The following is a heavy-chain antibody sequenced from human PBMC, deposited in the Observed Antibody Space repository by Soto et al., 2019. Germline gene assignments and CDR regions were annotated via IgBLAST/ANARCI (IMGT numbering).Heavy chain of an antibody. V-gene: IGHV4-30-4*01. D-gene: IGHD5-12*01. Sequence: LSLTCTVSGGSVSSGDYFWSWIRQPPGKGLEWIEYIYDSGSSYYNPSLKSRVTMSVDTSKNQFSLKLRSVTAADTAMYYCAREKGYISGPKNFDSWGQGTLVTVSS. CDR3: AREKGYISGPKNFDS. J-gene: IGHJ4*02. CDR1: GGSVSSGDYF. CDR2: IYDSGSS.